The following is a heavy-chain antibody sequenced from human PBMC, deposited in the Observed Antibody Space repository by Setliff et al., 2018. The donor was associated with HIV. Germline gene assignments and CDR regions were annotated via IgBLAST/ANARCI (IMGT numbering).Heavy chain of an antibody. J-gene: IGHJ4*02. Sequence: PSETLSLNCTVSGDSISSGSDYWSWIRQHPWKGLEWIGYIYYTGTTYFNPSLKNRLSISVDTSKNQFSLRVTSVTAADSAVYYCARTVRSAYGLDYFDFWGPGTPVTVSS. CDR1: GDSISSGSDY. D-gene: IGHD5-12*01. CDR2: IYYTGTT. CDR3: ARTVRSAYGLDYFDF. V-gene: IGHV4-31*03.